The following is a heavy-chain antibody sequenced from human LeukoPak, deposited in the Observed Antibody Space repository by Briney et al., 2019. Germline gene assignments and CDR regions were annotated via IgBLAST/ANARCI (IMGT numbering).Heavy chain of an antibody. CDR3: ARVLRYFDWSPSWFDP. V-gene: IGHV1-18*01. CDR1: GYTFTSYG. CDR2: ISAYNGNT. D-gene: IGHD3-9*01. Sequence: GASVKVSCKASGYTFTSYGIGWVRQAPGQGLEWMGWISAYNGNTNYAQKLQGRVTMTTDTSTSTAYMELRSLRSDDTAVYYCARVLRYFDWSPSWFDPWGQGTLVTVSS. J-gene: IGHJ5*02.